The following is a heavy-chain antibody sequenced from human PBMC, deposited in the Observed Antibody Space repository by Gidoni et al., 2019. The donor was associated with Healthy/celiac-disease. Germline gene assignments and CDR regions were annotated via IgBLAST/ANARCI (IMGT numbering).Heavy chain of an antibody. J-gene: IGHJ3*02. D-gene: IGHD1-26*01. CDR1: GSTFPSYG. Sequence: QVQLVQSGAEVKKPGASVTVSCAAPGSTFPSYGISRVRQAPGQGLEWMGWISAYNGNTNYAQKLQGRVTMTTDTSTSTAYMELRSLRSDDTAVYYCARVREWELPNAFDIWGQGTIVTVSS. CDR3: ARVREWELPNAFDI. CDR2: ISAYNGNT. V-gene: IGHV1-18*01.